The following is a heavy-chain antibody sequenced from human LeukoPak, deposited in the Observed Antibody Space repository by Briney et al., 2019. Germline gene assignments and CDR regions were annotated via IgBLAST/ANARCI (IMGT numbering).Heavy chain of an antibody. Sequence: ASVKVSCKASGGTFSSYAISWVRQAPGQGLEWMGWINPNSGGTNYAQKFQGWVTMTRDTSISTAYMELSRLRSDDTAVYYCARADWGEYSGSLHVWGQGTTVTVSS. J-gene: IGHJ6*02. CDR2: INPNSGGT. D-gene: IGHD1-26*01. CDR1: GGTFSSYA. CDR3: ARADWGEYSGSLHV. V-gene: IGHV1-2*04.